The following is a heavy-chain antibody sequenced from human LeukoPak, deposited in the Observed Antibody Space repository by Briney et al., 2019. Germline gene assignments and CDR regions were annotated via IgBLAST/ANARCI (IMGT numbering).Heavy chain of an antibody. D-gene: IGHD3-9*01. CDR3: ARDEYDILTGYPHFDC. J-gene: IGHJ4*02. V-gene: IGHV1-18*01. Sequence: ASVKVSCKASGYTFTSYGISWVRRAPGQGLEWMGWISAYNGNTNYAQKLQGRVTMTTDTSTSTAYMELRSLRSDDTAVYYCARDEYDILTGYPHFDCWGQGTLVTVSS. CDR2: ISAYNGNT. CDR1: GYTFTSYG.